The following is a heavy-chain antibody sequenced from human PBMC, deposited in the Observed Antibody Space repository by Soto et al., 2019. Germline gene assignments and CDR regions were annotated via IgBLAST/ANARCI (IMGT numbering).Heavy chain of an antibody. D-gene: IGHD1-1*01. V-gene: IGHV1-69*06. J-gene: IGHJ6*02. Sequence: SVKVSCKASGGTFSSYAISWVRQAPGQGFEWMGGIIPIFGTANYAQKLQGRVTVTADKSTSTDYMELSNLRSEDTAVYYCAIVPSGRCPHYYGIGVWGQGTTVTVSS. CDR1: GGTFSSYA. CDR3: AIVPSGRCPHYYGIGV. CDR2: IIPIFGTA.